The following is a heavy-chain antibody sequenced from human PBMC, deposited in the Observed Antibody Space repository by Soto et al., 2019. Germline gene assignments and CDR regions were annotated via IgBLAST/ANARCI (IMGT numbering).Heavy chain of an antibody. CDR1: GGSISSGGYY. CDR2: IYYSGST. D-gene: IGHD3-10*01. CDR3: ARRSGLADYYYMDV. J-gene: IGHJ6*03. V-gene: IGHV4-31*03. Sequence: PSETLSLTCTVSGGSISSGGYYWSWIRQHPGKGLEWIGYIYYSGSTYYNPSLKSRVTISVDTSKNQFSLKLSSVTAADTAVYYCARRSGLADYYYMDVWGKGTTVTVSS.